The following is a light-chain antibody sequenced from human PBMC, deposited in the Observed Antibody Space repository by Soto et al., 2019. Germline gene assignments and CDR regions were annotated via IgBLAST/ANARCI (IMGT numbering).Light chain of an antibody. V-gene: IGKV3-20*01. CDR1: QRVSSGY. CDR2: GAS. CDR3: QQYGTSAAAT. Sequence: EVVLTQSPVTLSRSPGERAALSCRASQRVSSGYLAWYQQRPGQAPRLLVYGASTRAPGVPDRFGGSGSGTDFTLTISRLEPEDSAVYYCQQYGTSAAATFGGGTKVEI. J-gene: IGKJ4*01.